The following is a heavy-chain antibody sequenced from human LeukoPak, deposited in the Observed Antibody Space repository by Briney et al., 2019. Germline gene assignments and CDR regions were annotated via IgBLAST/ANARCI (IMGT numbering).Heavy chain of an antibody. Sequence: GGSLRLSCSASGFIFSSYAMHWVRQAPGKGLEYVSAISSNGGSTYYADSVKGRFTISRDNSKNTLYLQMSSLRAEDTAVYYCAKDREAAMVNPDGMDVWGQGTTVTVSS. V-gene: IGHV3-64D*06. CDR1: GFIFSSYA. CDR3: AKDREAAMVNPDGMDV. D-gene: IGHD5-18*01. CDR2: ISSNGGST. J-gene: IGHJ6*02.